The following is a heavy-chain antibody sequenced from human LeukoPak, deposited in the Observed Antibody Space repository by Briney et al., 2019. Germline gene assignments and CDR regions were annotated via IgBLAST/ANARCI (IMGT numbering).Heavy chain of an antibody. Sequence: ASVKVSCKASGYTFTSYDINWVRQATGQGLEWMGWMNPNSGNTGYAQKFQGRVTMTRNTSISTAYMELSSLRSEDTAVYYCARSYPLRWYDYVWGSYRLPSNWFDYWGQGTLVTVSS. CDR3: ARSYPLRWYDYVWGSYRLPSNWFDY. CDR2: MNPNSGNT. CDR1: GYTFTSYD. D-gene: IGHD3-16*02. V-gene: IGHV1-8*01. J-gene: IGHJ4*02.